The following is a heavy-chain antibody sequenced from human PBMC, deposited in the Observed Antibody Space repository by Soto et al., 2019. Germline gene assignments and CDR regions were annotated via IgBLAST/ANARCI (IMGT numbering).Heavy chain of an antibody. Sequence: EVQLVESGGGLVQPGRSLRLSCAASGFTFDDYAMHWVRQAPGKGLEWVSGISWNSGSIGYADSVKGRFTISRDNAKNSLYLQMNSLRAEDTALYYCAKGAEDITMVRGVSYYFDYWGQGTLVTVSS. D-gene: IGHD3-10*01. V-gene: IGHV3-9*01. CDR3: AKGAEDITMVRGVSYYFDY. CDR2: ISWNSGSI. CDR1: GFTFDDYA. J-gene: IGHJ4*02.